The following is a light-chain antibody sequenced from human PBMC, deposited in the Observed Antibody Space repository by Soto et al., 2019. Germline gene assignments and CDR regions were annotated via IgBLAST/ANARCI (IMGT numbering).Light chain of an antibody. Sequence: DIQMTQSPSPLSASVGDRVTIACRASQSIRSYLNWYQQKPGKAPKLLIYAASNLQSGVPSRFSGSGSGTDFTLTISSLLPEDFATYYCQQSYSTPLTFGGGTKVEI. CDR2: AAS. CDR3: QQSYSTPLT. V-gene: IGKV1-39*01. J-gene: IGKJ4*01. CDR1: QSIRSY.